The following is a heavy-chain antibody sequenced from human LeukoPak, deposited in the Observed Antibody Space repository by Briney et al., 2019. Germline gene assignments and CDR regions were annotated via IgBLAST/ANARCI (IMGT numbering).Heavy chain of an antibody. CDR1: GGSVSSGDYY. CDR3: ARDNPSNWGLD. D-gene: IGHD7-27*01. CDR2: IYYSGST. J-gene: IGHJ4*02. Sequence: SETLSLTCNVFGGSVSSGDYYWSWVRQPPGKGLEWIGYIYYSGSTYYNPSLKSRVTISVDTSKNQFSLKLSSVTAADTAVYYCARDNPSNWGLDWGQGTLVTVSS. V-gene: IGHV4-31*03.